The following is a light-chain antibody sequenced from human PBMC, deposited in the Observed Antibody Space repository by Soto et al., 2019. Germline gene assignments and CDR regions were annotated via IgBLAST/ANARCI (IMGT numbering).Light chain of an antibody. CDR3: QQYYSTPLT. CDR2: WAS. CDR1: QRVLYNSNNKNY. V-gene: IGKV4-1*01. Sequence: DIVMTQSPDSLAVSLGESATINCKSSQRVLYNSNNKNYLAWYQQKPGQPPKLLIYWASTRESGVPDRFSGSGSGTDFTLTISSLQAEDVAVYYCQQYYSTPLTFGGGTKVEIK. J-gene: IGKJ4*01.